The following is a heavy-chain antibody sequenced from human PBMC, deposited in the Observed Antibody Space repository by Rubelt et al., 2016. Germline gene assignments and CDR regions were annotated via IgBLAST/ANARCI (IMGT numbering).Heavy chain of an antibody. CDR3: GRGNSWYPL. Sequence: EVQLVQSGAEVKKPGESLRISCKGSGYNFTTYWTSWVRQTPGKGLEWMGRIDPSDSYINYSPSFQGHVTISADKSISTAYLQWSSLKASDTAMYYCGRGNSWYPLWGQGTRVTVSS. J-gene: IGHJ4*02. V-gene: IGHV5-10-1*03. CDR2: IDPSDSYI. D-gene: IGHD6-13*01. CDR1: GYNFTTYW.